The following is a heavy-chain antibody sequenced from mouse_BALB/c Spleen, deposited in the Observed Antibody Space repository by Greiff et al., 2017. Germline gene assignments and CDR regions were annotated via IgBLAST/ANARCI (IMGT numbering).Heavy chain of an antibody. CDR3: ARNLYGSSYDWYFDV. D-gene: IGHD1-1*01. CDR1: GYTFTSYD. CDR2: IYPGDGST. V-gene: IGHV1S56*01. Sequence: QVQLQQSGAELVRPGTSVKISCKASGYTFTSYDINWVKQRPGQGLEWIGWIYPGDGSTKYNEKFKGKATLTADKSSSTAYMQLSSLTSENSAVYFCARNLYGSSYDWYFDVWGAGTTVTVSS. J-gene: IGHJ1*01.